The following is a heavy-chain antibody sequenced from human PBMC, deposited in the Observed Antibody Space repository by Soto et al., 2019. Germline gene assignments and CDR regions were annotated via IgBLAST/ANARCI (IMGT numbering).Heavy chain of an antibody. CDR3: AKDGYGEY. Sequence: QVQLVESGGGVVQPGRSLRLSCAASGFTFSSYGMHWVRQAPGKGLEWVAVISYDRSNKYYADSLKGRFTISRDNSKNKLYLQMNSLRAEDTAVYYCAKDGYGEYWGQGTLVTVSS. D-gene: IGHD5-12*01. CDR2: ISYDRSNK. CDR1: GFTFSSYG. V-gene: IGHV3-30*18. J-gene: IGHJ4*02.